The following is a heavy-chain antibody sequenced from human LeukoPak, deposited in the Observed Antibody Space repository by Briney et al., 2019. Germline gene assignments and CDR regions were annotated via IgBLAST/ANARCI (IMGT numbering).Heavy chain of an antibody. CDR1: SGSISSNF. J-gene: IGHJ6*03. Sequence: SETLSLTCTVSSGSISSNFWGWIRQPPGKGLEWIGYIYSNGNTNYNPSLKSRVTISVDTSKKQFSLKLSSVTAADTAVYYCASLPDYYYYYMDVWGKGTTVTVSS. CDR3: ASLPDYYYYYMDV. V-gene: IGHV4-4*09. CDR2: IYSNGNT.